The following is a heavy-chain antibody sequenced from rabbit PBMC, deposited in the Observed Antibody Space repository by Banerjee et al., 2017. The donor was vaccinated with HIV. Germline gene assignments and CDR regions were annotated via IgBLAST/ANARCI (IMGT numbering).Heavy chain of an antibody. D-gene: IGHD1-1*01. CDR3: ARDYVISSDYYWDL. Sequence: QQQLEESGGGLVKPGGTLTLTCKASGIDFSSYYYMCWVRQAPGKGLELIACIYTSSGTTNYASWSKGRFTISKTSSTTVTLQMTSLTVADTATYFCARDYVISSDYYWDLWGPGTLVTVS. V-gene: IGHV1S45*01. CDR2: IYTSSGTT. CDR1: GIDFSSYYY. J-gene: IGHJ4*01.